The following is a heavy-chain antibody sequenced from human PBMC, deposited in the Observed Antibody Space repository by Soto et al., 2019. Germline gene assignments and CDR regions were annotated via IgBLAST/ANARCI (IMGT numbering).Heavy chain of an antibody. CDR3: ARAGFYGGPNYYYYGMDV. D-gene: IGHD4-17*01. Sequence: XSVKVACKASGYPFTGYYMHWVRQAPGQGLEWMGWINPNSGGTNYAQKFQGWVTMTRDTSISTAYMELSRLRSDDTAVYYCARAGFYGGPNYYYYGMDVWGQGTTVTVSS. CDR1: GYPFTGYY. V-gene: IGHV1-2*04. CDR2: INPNSGGT. J-gene: IGHJ6*02.